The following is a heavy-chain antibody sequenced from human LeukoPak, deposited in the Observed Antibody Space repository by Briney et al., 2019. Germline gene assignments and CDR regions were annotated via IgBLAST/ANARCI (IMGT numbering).Heavy chain of an antibody. CDR2: ISGSGGST. V-gene: IGHV3-23*01. CDR3: AKASVVVPAALYHY. Sequence: GGSLRLSCAASGFTLSSYAMSWVSQRPGKGLGWVSAISGSGGSTYYADSVKGRFTLSRDNSKNTLYLQMNSLRAEDTAVYYCAKASVVVPAALYHYWGQGTLVTVSS. J-gene: IGHJ4*02. D-gene: IGHD2-2*01. CDR1: GFTLSSYA.